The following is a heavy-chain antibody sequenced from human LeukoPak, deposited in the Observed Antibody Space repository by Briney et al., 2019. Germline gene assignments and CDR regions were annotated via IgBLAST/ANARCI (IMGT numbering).Heavy chain of an antibody. Sequence: ASVKVSCKASGYTFTSYGISWVRQAPGQGLEWMGWISAYNGNTNYAQKLQGRVTMTTDTSTSTAYMELRSLRSDDTAVYYCARVIPDYYDSSGHNWFDPWGQGTLVTVSS. CDR3: ARVIPDYYDSSGHNWFDP. CDR1: GYTFTSYG. CDR2: ISAYNGNT. J-gene: IGHJ5*02. V-gene: IGHV1-18*01. D-gene: IGHD3-22*01.